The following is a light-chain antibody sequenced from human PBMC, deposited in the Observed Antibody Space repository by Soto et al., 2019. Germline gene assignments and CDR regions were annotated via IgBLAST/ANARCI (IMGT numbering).Light chain of an antibody. Sequence: DIQMAQSPSTLSASAGDRVAITCQASQSRDSWLAWFEQKPGKAPKVLVSKASTLESGVPSRFSGSATGTEFTLSISSRQTEDFATYYCQQYGAKSPWTFGQGTKVEIK. CDR3: QQYGAKSPWT. CDR2: KAS. CDR1: QSRDSW. J-gene: IGKJ1*01. V-gene: IGKV1-5*03.